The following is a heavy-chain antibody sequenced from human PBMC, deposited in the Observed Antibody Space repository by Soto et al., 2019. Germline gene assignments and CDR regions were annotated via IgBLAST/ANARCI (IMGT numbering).Heavy chain of an antibody. D-gene: IGHD1-1*01. J-gene: IGHJ4*02. V-gene: IGHV3-9*01. CDR3: SKDIGSVEMGTIFDY. Sequence: GGSLRLSCAAPGFTFDDYAMHWVRQAPGKGLEWVSGISWNSGSIGYADSVKGRFTISRDNAKNSLYLQMNSLRAEDTALYYCSKDIGSVEMGTIFDYWGQGNLVTVSS. CDR2: ISWNSGSI. CDR1: GFTFDDYA.